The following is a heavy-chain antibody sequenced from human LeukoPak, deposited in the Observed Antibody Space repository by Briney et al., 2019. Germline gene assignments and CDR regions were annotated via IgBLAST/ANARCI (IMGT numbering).Heavy chain of an antibody. CDR3: ARRFFGRGSYYYGSGSRDY. D-gene: IGHD3-10*01. CDR2: IYHSGST. CDR1: GYFISSGYY. J-gene: IGHJ4*02. V-gene: IGHV4-38-2*02. Sequence: SETLSLTCTVSGYFISSGYYWGWIRQPPGKGLQWIGSIYHSGSTYYNPSLKSRVTISVDTSKNQFSLKLSSVTAADTAVYYCARRFFGRGSYYYGSGSRDYWGQGTLVTVSS.